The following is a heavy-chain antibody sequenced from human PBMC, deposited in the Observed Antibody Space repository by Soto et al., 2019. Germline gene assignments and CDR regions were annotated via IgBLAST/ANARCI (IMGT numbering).Heavy chain of an antibody. D-gene: IGHD2-2*01. CDR1: GFTFSSYA. CDR3: AKDVVGGYCSSTSCPPVY. J-gene: IGHJ4*02. Sequence: EVQLLESGGGLVQPGGSLRLSCAASGFTFSSYAMSWVRQAPGKGLEWVSAISGSGGSTYYADSVKGRFTISRDNSKNTLYLQMSSLRAEDTAVYYCAKDVVGGYCSSTSCPPVYWGQGTLVTVSS. V-gene: IGHV3-23*01. CDR2: ISGSGGST.